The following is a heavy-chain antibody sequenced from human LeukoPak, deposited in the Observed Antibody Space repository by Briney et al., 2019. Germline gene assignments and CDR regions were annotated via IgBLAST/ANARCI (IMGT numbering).Heavy chain of an antibody. CDR3: ARVGATYAFDI. CDR1: GFTFSSYA. CDR2: ISYDGSNK. J-gene: IGHJ3*02. V-gene: IGHV3-30*04. Sequence: SGGSLRLSCAASGFTFSSYAMHWVRQAPGKGLEWVAVISYDGSNKYYADSVKGRFTISRDNSKNTLYLQMNSLRAEDTAVYYCARVGATYAFDIWGQGTMVTVSS. D-gene: IGHD1-26*01.